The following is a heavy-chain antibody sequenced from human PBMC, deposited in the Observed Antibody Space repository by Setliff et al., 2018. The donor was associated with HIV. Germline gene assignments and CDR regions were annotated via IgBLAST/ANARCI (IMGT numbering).Heavy chain of an antibody. Sequence: PGGSLRLSCAASGFTFTSAWMSWVRQPPGKGLEWVGRIKSKTDGGTADYAAPVKGRFTISREDSKDTLYLQMNSLETEDTAVYYCTTYRGSSFDYWGPGALVTVSS. CDR3: TTYRGSSFDY. J-gene: IGHJ4*02. D-gene: IGHD6-6*01. CDR1: GFTFTSAW. V-gene: IGHV3-15*01. CDR2: IKSKTDGGTA.